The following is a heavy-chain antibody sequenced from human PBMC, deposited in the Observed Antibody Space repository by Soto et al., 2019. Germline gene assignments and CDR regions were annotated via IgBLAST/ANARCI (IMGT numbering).Heavy chain of an antibody. CDR1: GYSFTSYW. D-gene: IGHD3-22*01. J-gene: IGHJ6*02. Sequence: RESLKISCKGSGYSFTSYWISWVRQMPGKGLEWMGRIDPSDSYTNYSPSFQGHVTISADKSISTAYLQWSSLKASDTAMYYCASNYYYDSSGGYGMDVWGQGTTVTVSS. CDR3: ASNYYYDSSGGYGMDV. CDR2: IDPSDSYT. V-gene: IGHV5-10-1*01.